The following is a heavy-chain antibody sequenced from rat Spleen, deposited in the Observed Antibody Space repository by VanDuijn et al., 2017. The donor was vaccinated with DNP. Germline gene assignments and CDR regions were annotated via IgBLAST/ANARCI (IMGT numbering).Heavy chain of an antibody. CDR3: ARWDYHSGDFDY. CDR1: GFSLTNYG. D-gene: IGHD1-1*01. V-gene: IGHV2-16*01. J-gene: IGHJ2*01. Sequence: QVQLKESGPGLVQPSRTLSLTCTVSGFSLTNYGVNWVRQPPGKGLEWIAAIWSGGSTDYNSAHKSRLSISRDTSKSQVLLKMNSLRTEDTAMYFCARWDYHSGDFDYWGQGVMVTVSS. CDR2: IWSGGST.